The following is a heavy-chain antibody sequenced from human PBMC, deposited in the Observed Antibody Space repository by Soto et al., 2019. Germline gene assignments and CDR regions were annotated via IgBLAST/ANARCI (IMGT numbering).Heavy chain of an antibody. CDR3: ARSSGTSYIWFDP. Sequence: QVQLVQSATEVKKPGASVKVSCKSSGYAFSTYGISWVRQAPGQGLEWMAWISAYNGASNYAQHLQDRVTLTTDTSTSTAYMELRSLRSDDTAVYFCARSSGTSYIWFDPWGQGTLVIVSP. D-gene: IGHD1-26*01. J-gene: IGHJ5*02. V-gene: IGHV1-18*01. CDR1: GYAFSTYG. CDR2: ISAYNGAS.